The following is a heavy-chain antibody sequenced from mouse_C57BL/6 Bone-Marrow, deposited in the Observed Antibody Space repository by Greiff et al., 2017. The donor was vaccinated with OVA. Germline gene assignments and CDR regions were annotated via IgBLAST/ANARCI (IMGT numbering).Heavy chain of an antibody. Sequence: VQLQQSGPVLVKPGASVKMSCKASGYTFTDYYMNWVKQSHGKSLEWIGVINPYNGGTSYNQKFKGKATLTVDKSSSTAYMELNSLTSEDSAVYYCARPDYYGSSPFAYWGQGTLVTVSA. V-gene: IGHV1-19*01. J-gene: IGHJ3*01. CDR1: GYTFTDYY. CDR3: ARPDYYGSSPFAY. CDR2: INPYNGGT. D-gene: IGHD1-1*01.